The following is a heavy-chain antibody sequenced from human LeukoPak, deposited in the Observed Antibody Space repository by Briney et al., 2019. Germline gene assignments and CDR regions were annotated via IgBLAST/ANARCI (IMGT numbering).Heavy chain of an antibody. D-gene: IGHD6-13*01. Sequence: GGSLRLSCAASGFTFSSYGMHWVRQAPGKGLEWVAVISYDGSNKYYADSVKGRFTISRDNSKNTLYLQMNSLRAEDTAVNYCAKDPTRSSWYRVVGEIEYYFDYWGQGTLVTVSS. CDR2: ISYDGSNK. CDR3: AKDPTRSSWYRVVGEIEYYFDY. V-gene: IGHV3-30*18. J-gene: IGHJ4*02. CDR1: GFTFSSYG.